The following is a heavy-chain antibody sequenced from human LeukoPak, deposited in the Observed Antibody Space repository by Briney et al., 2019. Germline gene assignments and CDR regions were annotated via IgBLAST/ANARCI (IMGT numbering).Heavy chain of an antibody. CDR1: GGSISSYY. V-gene: IGHV4-59*01. Sequence: SETLSLTCTVSGGSISSYYWSWIRQPPGKGLEWIGYIYYSGSTKYNPSLKSRVSISVDTSKKQFSLKLRSVTAADTAVYYCARVGRDNGGTLDYWGQGTLVTVSS. CDR2: IYYSGST. CDR3: ARVGRDNGGTLDY. J-gene: IGHJ4*02. D-gene: IGHD4-23*01.